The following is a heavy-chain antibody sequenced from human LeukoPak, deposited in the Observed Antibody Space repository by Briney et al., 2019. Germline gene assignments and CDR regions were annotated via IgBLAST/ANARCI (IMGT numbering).Heavy chain of an antibody. CDR3: AREVGLYCSSTSCHDAFDI. CDR2: IIPIFGTA. V-gene: IGHV1-69*13. J-gene: IGHJ3*02. D-gene: IGHD2-2*01. CDR1: GGTFTSYA. Sequence: SVKVSCKASGGTFTSYAISWVRQAPGQGLEWMGGIIPIFGTANYAQKFQGRVTITADESTSTAYMELSSLRSEDTAVYYCAREVGLYCSSTSCHDAFDIWGQGTMVTVSS.